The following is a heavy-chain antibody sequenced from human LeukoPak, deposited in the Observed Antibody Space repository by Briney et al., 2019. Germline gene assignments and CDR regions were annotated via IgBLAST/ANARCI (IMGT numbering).Heavy chain of an antibody. D-gene: IGHD2-21*02. CDR2: INPSGGST. Sequence: ASVKVSCKASGYTFTGYYMHWVRQAPGQGLEWMGIINPSGGSTSYAQKVQGRVTMTRDTSTSTVYMELSSLRSEDTAVYYCVRAKVVTAIHFDYWGQGTLVTVSS. J-gene: IGHJ4*02. CDR1: GYTFTGYY. CDR3: VRAKVVTAIHFDY. V-gene: IGHV1-46*01.